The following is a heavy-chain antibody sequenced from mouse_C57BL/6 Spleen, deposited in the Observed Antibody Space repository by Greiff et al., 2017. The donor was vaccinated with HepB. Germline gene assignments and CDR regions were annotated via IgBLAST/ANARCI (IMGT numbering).Heavy chain of an antibody. CDR3: ARHEGRGDAMDY. V-gene: IGHV2-6-1*01. CDR2: IWSDGST. J-gene: IGHJ4*01. Sequence: VKLMESGPGLVAPSQSLSITCTVSGFSLTSYGVHWVRQPPGKGLEWLVVIWSDGSTTYNSALKSRLSISKDNSKSQVFLKMNSLQTDDTAMYYCARHEGRGDAMDYWGQGTSVTVSS. CDR1: GFSLTSYG.